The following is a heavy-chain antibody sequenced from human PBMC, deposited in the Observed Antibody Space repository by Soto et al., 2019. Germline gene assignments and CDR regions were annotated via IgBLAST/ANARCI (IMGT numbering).Heavy chain of an antibody. V-gene: IGHV3-23*01. J-gene: IGHJ4*01. CDR2: ITGSDSNS. CDR1: GFTFSSYA. CDR3: AKTGGSYWGFDD. D-gene: IGHD1-26*01. Sequence: GGSLRLSCAASGFTFSSYAMSWVRQAPGKGLEWVSIITGSDSNSDYIDSVKGRFTISRDNSKNTLYLQMNSLRAEDTAVYYCAKTGGSYWGFDDWGHGTLVTVSS.